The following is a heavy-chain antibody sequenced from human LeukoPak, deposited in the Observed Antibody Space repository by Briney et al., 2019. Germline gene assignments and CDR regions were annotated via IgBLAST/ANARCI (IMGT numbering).Heavy chain of an antibody. CDR2: ISSSGSTI. CDR1: GFPFSTFW. V-gene: IGHV3-48*04. Sequence: GGSLRLSCAVSGFPFSTFWMSWVRQAPGKGLEWVSYISSSGSTIYYADSVKGRFTISRDNAKNSLYLQMNSLRAEDTAVYYCAELGITMIGGVWGKGTTVTISS. D-gene: IGHD3-10*02. CDR3: AELGITMIGGV. J-gene: IGHJ6*04.